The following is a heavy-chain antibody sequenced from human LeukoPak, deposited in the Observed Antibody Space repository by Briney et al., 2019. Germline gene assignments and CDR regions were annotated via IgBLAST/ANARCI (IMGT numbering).Heavy chain of an antibody. CDR3: ARLRFDFWSGYTHPYFDY. CDR2: IYYSGTT. CDR1: GGSISSSSYS. D-gene: IGHD3-3*01. V-gene: IGHV4-39*01. Sequence: SETLSLTCTVSGGSISSSSYSWGWIRQPPGKGLEWIGSIYYSGTTYYNPSLKSRVTISVDTSKIQFSLKLGSVAATDTAVYFCARLRFDFWSGYTHPYFDYWGQGTLVTVSS. J-gene: IGHJ4*02.